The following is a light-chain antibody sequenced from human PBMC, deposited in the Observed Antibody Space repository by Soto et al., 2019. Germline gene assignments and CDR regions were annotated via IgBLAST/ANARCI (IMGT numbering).Light chain of an antibody. CDR1: SSDVGGYNY. V-gene: IGLV2-14*01. J-gene: IGLJ2*01. Sequence: QSALTQPASVSGSPGQSITISCTGTSSDVGGYNYVSWYQQHPGKAPKLMIYEVSNRPSGVSNRFSGSKSGNTASLTISGLQAEDEADYYCSLYTSSYVVFGEGTKLTVL. CDR2: EVS. CDR3: SLYTSSYVV.